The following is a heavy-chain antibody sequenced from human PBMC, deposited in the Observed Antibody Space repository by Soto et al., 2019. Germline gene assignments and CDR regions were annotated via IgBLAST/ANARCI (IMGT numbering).Heavy chain of an antibody. CDR1: GGSFRGYY. J-gene: IGHJ4*02. V-gene: IGHV4-34*01. D-gene: IGHD1-7*01. Sequence: QVQLQQWGAGLLKPSETLSLTCAVYGGSFRGYYWSWIRQPPGKGLEWIGEINHSGSTNYNPSLKRRVTISVDTSKNQVALKLSSVTAADTAVYYCASALELRSNFDYWGQGTLVTVSS. CDR2: INHSGST. CDR3: ASALELRSNFDY.